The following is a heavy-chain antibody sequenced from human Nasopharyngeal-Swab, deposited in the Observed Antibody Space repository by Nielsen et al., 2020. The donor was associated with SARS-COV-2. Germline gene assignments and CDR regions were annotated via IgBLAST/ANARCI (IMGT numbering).Heavy chain of an antibody. CDR1: GFTFGDYA. CDR3: ARSVGSFYGQGAFDI. CDR2: IRSKTYGGAP. V-gene: IGHV3-49*01. D-gene: IGHD1-26*01. J-gene: IGHJ3*02. Sequence: GGSLILSCTTSGFTFGDYAMSWFRQAPGKGLEWVGFIRSKTYGGAPEYAASVKGRFTISRDGAESIAYLQMNSLETEDTGVYYCARSVGSFYGQGAFDIWGQGTMVTVSS.